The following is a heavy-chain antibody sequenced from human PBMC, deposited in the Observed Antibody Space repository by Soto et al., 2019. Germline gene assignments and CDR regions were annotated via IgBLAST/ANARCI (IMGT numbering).Heavy chain of an antibody. CDR1: GGTFSSYA. CDR3: ASYRAKQLVQWFDP. D-gene: IGHD6-6*01. CDR2: IIPIFGTA. V-gene: IGHV1-69*13. J-gene: IGHJ5*02. Sequence: SVKVSCKASGGTFSSYAISWVRQAPGQGLEWMGGIIPIFGTANYAQKFQGRVTITADESTSTAYMELSSLRSEDTAVYYCASYRAKQLVQWFDPWGQGTLLTVSS.